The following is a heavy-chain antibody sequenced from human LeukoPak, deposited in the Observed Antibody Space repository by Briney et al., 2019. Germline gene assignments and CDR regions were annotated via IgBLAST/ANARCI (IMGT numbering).Heavy chain of an antibody. CDR1: GFTFSSYA. Sequence: GGSLRLSCAASGFTFSSYAMSWVRQPPGKGLEWVSGISGSGDSTYYADSVEGRFTISRDNSKNTLYLQVSSLRAEDTAIYYCAKDILSGGNCYSIFGQWGQGTLVTVSS. D-gene: IGHD2-15*01. CDR3: AKDILSGGNCYSIFGQ. J-gene: IGHJ4*02. V-gene: IGHV3-23*01. CDR2: ISGSGDST.